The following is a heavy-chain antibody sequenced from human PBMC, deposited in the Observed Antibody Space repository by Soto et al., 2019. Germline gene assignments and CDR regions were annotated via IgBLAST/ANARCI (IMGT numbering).Heavy chain of an antibody. CDR1: GGSISSYY. V-gene: IGHV4-4*07. CDR3: ARGGYYYENSGQNAYDY. CDR2: IYTSGST. Sequence: SETLSLTCTVSGGSISSYYWSWIRQPAGKGLEWIGRIYTSGSTNYNPSLKSRATISGDTSKNQFSLKLSSVTAADTAVYYCARGGYYYENSGQNAYDYWGQGILVTVSS. J-gene: IGHJ4*01. D-gene: IGHD3-22*01.